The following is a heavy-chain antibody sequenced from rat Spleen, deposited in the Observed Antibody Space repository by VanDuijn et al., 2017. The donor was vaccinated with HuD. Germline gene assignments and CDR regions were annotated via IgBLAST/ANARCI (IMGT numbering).Heavy chain of an antibody. J-gene: IGHJ3*01. CDR2: ISTGGNT. Sequence: VQLKESGPGLVQPSQTLSLTCTVSGFSLTSNGVSWVRQPPGKGLEWIAAISTGGNTYYNSGLKSRLGISRDTSKSQVFLKMNSLQADDTAIYFCARSYGGYTQHWFAYWGQGTLVTVSS. CDR3: ARSYGGYTQHWFAY. CDR1: GFSLTSNG. V-gene: IGHV2S12*01. D-gene: IGHD1-11*01.